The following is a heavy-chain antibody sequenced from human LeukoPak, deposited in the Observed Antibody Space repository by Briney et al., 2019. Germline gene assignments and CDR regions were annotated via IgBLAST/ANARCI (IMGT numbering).Heavy chain of an antibody. CDR2: ISSSSSYI. CDR1: GFTFSTYT. J-gene: IGHJ4*02. CDR3: ARNYYGSGSYYLFDY. Sequence: GWSLRLSCAASGFTFSTYTMTWVRQAPGKGLEWVSSISSSSSYIYYADSVKGRFTISRDNAKNSLSLQMNSLRDEDTAVYYCARNYYGSGSYYLFDYWGQGTLVTVPS. D-gene: IGHD3-10*01. V-gene: IGHV3-21*01.